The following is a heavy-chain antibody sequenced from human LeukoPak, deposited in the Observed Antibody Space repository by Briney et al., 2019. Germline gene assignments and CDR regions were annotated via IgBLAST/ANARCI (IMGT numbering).Heavy chain of an antibody. V-gene: IGHV3-48*04. Sequence: GGSLRLSCAASGFTFITYSMNWVRQAPGKGLEWVSYISSGSTTIYYADSVKGRFTISRNNAKNSLYLQMNSLRAEDTAVYYCARDGAYSGSYRAAFDIWGQGTMVTVSS. CDR2: ISSGSTTI. D-gene: IGHD1-26*01. CDR1: GFTFITYS. J-gene: IGHJ3*02. CDR3: ARDGAYSGSYRAAFDI.